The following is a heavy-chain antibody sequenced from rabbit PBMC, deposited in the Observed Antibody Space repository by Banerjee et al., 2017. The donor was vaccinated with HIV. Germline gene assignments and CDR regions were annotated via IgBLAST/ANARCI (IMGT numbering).Heavy chain of an antibody. J-gene: IGHJ4*01. CDR3: TRDLSYDDYPDFGL. D-gene: IGHD2-1*01. Sequence: QEQLEESGGDLVKPEGSLTLTCTASGFSFSSNYYMCWVRQAPGKGLEWIGCIYGGSGDSTHYASWAKGRFTISKTSSTTVTLQMTSLTAADTATYFCTRDLSYDDYPDFGLWGQGTLVTVS. V-gene: IGHV1S45*01. CDR2: IYGGSGDST. CDR1: GFSFSSNYY.